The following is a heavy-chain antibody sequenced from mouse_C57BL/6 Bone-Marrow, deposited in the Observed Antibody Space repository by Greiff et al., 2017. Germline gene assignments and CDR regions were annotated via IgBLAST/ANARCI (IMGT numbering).Heavy chain of an antibody. CDR1: GYTFTSYW. D-gene: IGHD1-1*01. Sequence: QVQLQQPGAELVKPGASVKLSCKASGYTFTSYWMHWVKQRPGRGLGWIGRIDPNSGGTKYNEKFKSKATLTVDKPSSTAYMQLSSRTSEDSAVYYWAREGTVVGNWYFDVWGTGTTVTVSS. V-gene: IGHV1-72*01. CDR2: IDPNSGGT. CDR3: AREGTVVGNWYFDV. J-gene: IGHJ1*03.